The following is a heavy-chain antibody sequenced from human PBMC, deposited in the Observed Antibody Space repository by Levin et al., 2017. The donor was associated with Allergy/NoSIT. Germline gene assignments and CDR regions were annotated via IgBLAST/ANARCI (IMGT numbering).Heavy chain of an antibody. V-gene: IGHV3-66*02. CDR1: GLSVSNTY. CDR3: TELYFGI. Sequence: PGGSLRLSCAASGLSVSNTYLTWVRQAPGKGLDWVSTIFSGGTTYYADSVKGRFTVSRDSSKNTLNLQMNSLRAEDTALYYCTELYFGIWGQGTLVTVSS. D-gene: IGHD3-9*01. J-gene: IGHJ4*02. CDR2: IFSGGTT.